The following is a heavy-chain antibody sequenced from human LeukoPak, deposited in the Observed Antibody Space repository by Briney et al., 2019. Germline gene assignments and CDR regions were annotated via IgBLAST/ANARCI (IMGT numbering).Heavy chain of an antibody. CDR2: IKEDGSEK. Sequence: GGSLRLSCAASGFTFSSNWMSWVRQAPGKGLEWVANIKEDGSEKKYVDSVKGRLTISRDNARNSLYLQMNSLRAEDTAVYYCAILGYSSGWLHEGSLDYWGQGTLVTVSS. CDR3: AILGYSSGWLHEGSLDY. D-gene: IGHD6-19*01. J-gene: IGHJ4*02. V-gene: IGHV3-7*01. CDR1: GFTFSSNW.